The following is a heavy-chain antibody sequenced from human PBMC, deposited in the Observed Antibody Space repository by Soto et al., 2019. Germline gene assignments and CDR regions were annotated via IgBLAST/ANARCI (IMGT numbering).Heavy chain of an antibody. CDR3: AKDIGYSYGHNFFDY. J-gene: IGHJ4*02. CDR1: GFTFSSYA. V-gene: IGHV3-23*01. Sequence: GGSLRLSCAASGFTFSSYAMSWVRQAPGKGLEWVSAISGSGGSTYYADSVKGRFTISRDNSKNTLYLQMNSLRAEDTAVYYYAKDIGYSYGHNFFDYWGQGTLVTVSS. CDR2: ISGSGGST. D-gene: IGHD5-18*01.